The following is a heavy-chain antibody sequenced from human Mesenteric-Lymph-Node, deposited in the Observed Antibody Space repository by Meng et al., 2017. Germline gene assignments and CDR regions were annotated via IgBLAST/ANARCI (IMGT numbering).Heavy chain of an antibody. CDR3: ASSDYYRSDY. Sequence: HVQWQGSVPGLVKPSELLALTCGVSGGSISSRAGWSWVRQPPGKGLEWIGETSHSGSTNYSPSLKSRVTISLDKSKNQLSLKLNSVTAADTAVYYCASSDYYRSDYWGQGTLVTVSS. J-gene: IGHJ4*02. D-gene: IGHD3-22*01. CDR1: GGSISSRAG. V-gene: IGHV4-4*02. CDR2: TSHSGST.